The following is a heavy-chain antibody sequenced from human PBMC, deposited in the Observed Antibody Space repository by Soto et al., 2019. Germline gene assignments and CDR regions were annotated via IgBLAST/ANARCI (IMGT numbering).Heavy chain of an antibody. D-gene: IGHD2-2*01. Sequence: ASVKVSCKASGYTFTSYPTHWVRQAPGQRLEWMGWIDAGNGNTKYSQKFRGRVTFTTDTSASTAYMDLNSLRAEDTAVYYCARDRQYCSSTSCHLSLYYYYYGMDVWGQGTTVTVSS. CDR2: IDAGNGNT. V-gene: IGHV1-3*01. J-gene: IGHJ6*02. CDR3: ARDRQYCSSTSCHLSLYYYYYGMDV. CDR1: GYTFTSYP.